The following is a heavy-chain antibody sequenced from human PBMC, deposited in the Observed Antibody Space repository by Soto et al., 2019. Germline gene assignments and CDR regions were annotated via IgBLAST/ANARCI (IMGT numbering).Heavy chain of an antibody. CDR1: GYSFTNYW. J-gene: IGHJ4*02. CDR3: VGHLGGGIVAVPPAIARGFDF. Sequence: SLKISCKGSGYSFTNYWIGWVRQMPGKGLEWMGIIYPGDSDTRYSPSLQGQVTISDDKSITTAYLQWSSLKASDTAMYYYVGHLGGGIVAVPPAIARGFDFWGQGTLVTVSS. D-gene: IGHD2-2*02. V-gene: IGHV5-51*01. CDR2: IYPGDSDT.